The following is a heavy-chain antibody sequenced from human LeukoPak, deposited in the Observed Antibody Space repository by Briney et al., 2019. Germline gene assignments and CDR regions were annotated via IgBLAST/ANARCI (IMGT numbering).Heavy chain of an antibody. J-gene: IGHJ3*02. CDR3: ARDAPLFGSRSSVSGAFDI. CDR1: RFTFSNFA. D-gene: IGHD3-22*01. V-gene: IGHV3-23*01. Sequence: PGGSLRLSCAASRFTFSNFALSWVRQAPGKGPEWISGITATGAYTYYADSVKGRFTISRENSKNTLHLQLNSVRAEDTAKYYCARDAPLFGSRSSVSGAFDIWGQGTMVTVSS. CDR2: ITATGAYT.